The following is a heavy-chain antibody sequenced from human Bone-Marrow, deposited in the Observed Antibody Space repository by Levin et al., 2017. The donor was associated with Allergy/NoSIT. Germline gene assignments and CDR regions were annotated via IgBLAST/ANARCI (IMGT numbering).Heavy chain of an antibody. D-gene: IGHD3-22*01. CDR1: GGSISSGGYY. CDR3: ARRSNYYDSSGYYPHHFNWFDP. V-gene: IGHV4-31*03. Sequence: SQTLSLTCTVSGGSISSGGYYWSWIRQHPGKGLEWIGYIYYSGSTYYNPSLKSRVTISVDTSKNQFSLKLSSVTAADTAVYYCARRSNYYDSSGYYPHHFNWFDPWGQGTLVTVSS. J-gene: IGHJ5*02. CDR2: IYYSGST.